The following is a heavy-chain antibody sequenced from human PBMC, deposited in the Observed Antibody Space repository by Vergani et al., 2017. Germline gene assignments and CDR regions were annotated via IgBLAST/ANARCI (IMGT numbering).Heavy chain of an antibody. CDR1: GFTFSSYS. Sequence: EVQLVESGGGLVQPGGSLRLSCAASGFTFSSYSMNWVRQAPGKGLEWVSYISSSSSTIYYADSVKGRFTISRDNAKNSLYLQMNSLRAEDTAVYYCARVASETMIEGLAYYGMDVWGQGTTVTVSS. J-gene: IGHJ6*02. D-gene: IGHD3-22*01. V-gene: IGHV3-48*01. CDR3: ARVASETMIEGLAYYGMDV. CDR2: ISSSSSTI.